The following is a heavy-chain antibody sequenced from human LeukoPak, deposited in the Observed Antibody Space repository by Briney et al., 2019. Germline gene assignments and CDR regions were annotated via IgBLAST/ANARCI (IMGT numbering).Heavy chain of an antibody. J-gene: IGHJ5*02. Sequence: SSETLSLTCAVYGGSFSGYYWSWIRQPPGKGLEWIGEINHSGSTNYNPSLKSRVTIPVDTSKNQFSLKLSSVTAADTAVYYCARGSQSGYYRSKYNWFDPWGQGTLVTVSS. CDR1: GGSFSGYY. CDR2: INHSGST. CDR3: ARGSQSGYYRSKYNWFDP. V-gene: IGHV4-34*01. D-gene: IGHD3-22*01.